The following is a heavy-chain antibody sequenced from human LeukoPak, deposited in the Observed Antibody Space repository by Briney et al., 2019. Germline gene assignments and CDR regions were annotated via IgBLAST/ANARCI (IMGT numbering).Heavy chain of an antibody. V-gene: IGHV4-31*01. J-gene: IGHJ4*02. D-gene: IGHD3-16*02. CDR3: ARVVIANPGFDY. CDR2: IYYSGST. Sequence: PSETLSLTCTVSGVSISSGGYYWSWIRQHPGKGLEWSGYIYYSGSTYYNPSPKRLVTISVDTSKNQFSLKLSSVTAADTAVYYCARVVIANPGFDYWGQGTLVTVSS. CDR1: GVSISSGGYY.